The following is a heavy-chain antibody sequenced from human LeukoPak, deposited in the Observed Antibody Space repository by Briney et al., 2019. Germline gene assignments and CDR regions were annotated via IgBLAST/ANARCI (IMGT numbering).Heavy chain of an antibody. CDR1: GYRFTSYW. CDR3: ARRSSGWYQDY. J-gene: IGHJ4*02. D-gene: IGHD6-19*01. V-gene: IGHV5-51*01. CDR2: IYPGDSDT. Sequence: GESLKISCKGSGYRFTSYWIGWVRQMPGKGLEWMGIIYPGDSDTRYSPSFQGQVTISADKSTSTAYLQWVSLKASDTAMYYCARRSSGWYQDYWGQGTLVTVSS.